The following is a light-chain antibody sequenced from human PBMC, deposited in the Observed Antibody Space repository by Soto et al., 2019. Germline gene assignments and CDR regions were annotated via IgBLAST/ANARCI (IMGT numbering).Light chain of an antibody. CDR3: ATWDDSQYV. CDR1: SSDIGSHS. J-gene: IGLJ1*01. V-gene: IGLV1-44*01. CDR2: DNN. Sequence: QSALTQPPSASGAPGQRVTISCSGSSSDIGSHSVNWYQQLPRTAPKLLIYDNNQRPSGVPDRFSGSKSGTSGSLAISGLQSEDEADYYCATWDDSQYVFGTGTKVTVL.